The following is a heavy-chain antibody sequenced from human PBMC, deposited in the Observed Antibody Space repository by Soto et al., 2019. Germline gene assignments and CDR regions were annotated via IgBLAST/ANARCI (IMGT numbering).Heavy chain of an antibody. CDR2: MNPNSGNT. CDR3: ARAYLNDYGDYEGWFDH. J-gene: IGHJ5*02. V-gene: IGHV1-8*01. D-gene: IGHD4-17*01. CDR1: GYTFTSYD. Sequence: QVQLVQSGAEVKKPGASVKVSCKASGYTFTSYDINWVRQATGQGLEWMGWMNPNSGNTGYAQKFQGRVTMTRNTSISTAYMELSSLRSEDTAVYYCARAYLNDYGDYEGWFDHWGQGTLVTVSS.